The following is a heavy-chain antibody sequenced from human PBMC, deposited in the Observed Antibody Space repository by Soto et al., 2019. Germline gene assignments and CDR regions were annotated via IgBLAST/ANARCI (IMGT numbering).Heavy chain of an antibody. J-gene: IGHJ6*02. CDR1: GGTFSSYA. Sequence: GASVKVSCKASGGTFSSYAISWVRQAPGQGLEWMGGIIPIFGTANYAQKFQGRVTITADESTSTAYMELSSLRSEDTAVYYCAIGAVEQRLATRGHYYYGTDVWGQGTTVTASS. D-gene: IGHD6-25*01. V-gene: IGHV1-69*13. CDR3: AIGAVEQRLATRGHYYYGTDV. CDR2: IIPIFGTA.